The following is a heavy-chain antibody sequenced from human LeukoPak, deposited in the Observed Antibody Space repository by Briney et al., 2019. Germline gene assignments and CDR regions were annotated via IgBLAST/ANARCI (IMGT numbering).Heavy chain of an antibody. J-gene: IGHJ4*02. CDR1: GFTFNIYS. CDR2: IDSSTSHI. Sequence: PGGSLRLSCEASGFTFNIYSMSWVRQAPGKGLEWVSSIDSSTSHIYYADPVKGRFTISRDNAKNSLYLQVNSLRAEDTAVYYCARDFRTQLDGYSPPYHFDYWGQGALVTVSS. V-gene: IGHV3-21*01. CDR3: ARDFRTQLDGYSPPYHFDY. D-gene: IGHD5-24*01.